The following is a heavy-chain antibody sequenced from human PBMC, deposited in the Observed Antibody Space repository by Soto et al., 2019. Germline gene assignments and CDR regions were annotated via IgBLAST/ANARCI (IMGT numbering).Heavy chain of an antibody. D-gene: IGHD3-3*01. CDR1: GGSISSGGYY. Sequence: SETLSLTCTVSGGSISSGGYYWSWIRQHPGKGLEWIGYIYYSGSTYYNPSLKSRVTISVDTSKNQFSLKLSSVTAADTAMYYCARPSYYDAAIGGMDVWGQGTTVTVSS. V-gene: IGHV4-31*03. CDR2: IYYSGST. CDR3: ARPSYYDAAIGGMDV. J-gene: IGHJ6*02.